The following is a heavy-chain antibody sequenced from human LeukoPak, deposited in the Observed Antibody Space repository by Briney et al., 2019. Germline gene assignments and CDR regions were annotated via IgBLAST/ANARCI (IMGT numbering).Heavy chain of an antibody. D-gene: IGHD3-22*01. J-gene: IGHJ3*02. CDR2: IYPGDSES. CDR3: ARRGYDSSGYREAFDI. Sequence: GESLKISCKGSGYSFTSYWIGWVRQMPGKGLEWLGIIYPGDSESRNSPSFQGQVTTSADKSISTAYLQWSSLKASDTAMYYCARRGYDSSGYREAFDIWGQGTMVTVSS. CDR1: GYSFTSYW. V-gene: IGHV5-51*01.